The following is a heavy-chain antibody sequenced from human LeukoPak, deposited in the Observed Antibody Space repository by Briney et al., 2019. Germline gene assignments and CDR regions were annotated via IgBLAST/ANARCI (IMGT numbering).Heavy chain of an antibody. D-gene: IGHD3-22*01. CDR2: ICGSGGCT. V-gene: IGHV3-23*01. CDR3: AKDRNNYYDSSGSFDY. Sequence: GSLRLSCAASGFTFSNYAMSWVRQAPGTGLEWVSAICGSGGCTYYADSVKGRFTISRDNSKNTLYLQMNSLRAEDTAVFYCAKDRNNYYDSSGSFDYWGQGTLVAVSS. J-gene: IGHJ4*02. CDR1: GFTFSNYA.